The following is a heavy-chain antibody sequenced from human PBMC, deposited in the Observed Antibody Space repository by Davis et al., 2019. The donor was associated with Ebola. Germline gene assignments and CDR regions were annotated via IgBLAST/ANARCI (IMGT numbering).Heavy chain of an antibody. J-gene: IGHJ4*02. CDR3: ASEYGDY. CDR2: SDPEDGEA. D-gene: IGHD2-8*01. V-gene: IGHV1-24*01. CDR1: DYTLREIS. Sequence: ASVKVSCKVSDYTLREISIHWVRQAPGKGLEWMGGSDPEDGEAIYSQKFQGRVTMTEDTSTDTAYMELSNLRSEDTAVYYCASEYGDYWGQGTLVTVSS.